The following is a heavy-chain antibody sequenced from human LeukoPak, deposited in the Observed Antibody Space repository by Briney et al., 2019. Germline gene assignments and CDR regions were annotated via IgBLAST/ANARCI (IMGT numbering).Heavy chain of an antibody. CDR2: IYYSGST. CDR3: ARGDCSSTSCSL. V-gene: IGHV4-59*01. CDR1: GGSISSYY. Sequence: PSETLSLTCTVSGGSISSYYWSWIRQPPGKGLEWIGYIYYSGSTNYNPSLKSRVTISVDTSKNQFSLKLSPVTAADTAVYYCARGDCSSTSCSLWGQGTLVTVSS. J-gene: IGHJ4*02. D-gene: IGHD2-2*01.